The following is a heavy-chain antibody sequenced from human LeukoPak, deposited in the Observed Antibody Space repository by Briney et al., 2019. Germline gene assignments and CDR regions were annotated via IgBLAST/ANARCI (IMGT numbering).Heavy chain of an antibody. CDR2: INPIHANT. D-gene: IGHD4-17*01. J-gene: IGHJ5*02. V-gene: IGHV1-46*01. CDR1: GYTFTNYY. Sequence: ASVKVSCKASGYTFTNYYIHWVRQAPGQGLEWMGVINPIHANTIYAQKFQDRVTMTRDTSTRTVYMVLDRLRSEDTAVYYCAKAGGWAYDDYERRFDPWGQGTLVTVSS. CDR3: AKAGGWAYDDYERRFDP.